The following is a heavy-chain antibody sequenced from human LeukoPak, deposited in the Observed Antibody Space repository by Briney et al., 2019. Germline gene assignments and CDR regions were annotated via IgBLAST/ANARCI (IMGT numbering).Heavy chain of an antibody. CDR3: ARAVIVGTIQFDY. Sequence: GASVKVSCKASGYTFTTYDINWVRQAAGQGLEWMGWMNPNSGNTGYAQKFQGRVTVTRDTSISTAYVELSSLRSEDTAVYYCARAVIVGTIQFDYWGQGTLVTVSS. V-gene: IGHV1-8*01. CDR2: MNPNSGNT. D-gene: IGHD1-26*01. J-gene: IGHJ4*02. CDR1: GYTFTTYD.